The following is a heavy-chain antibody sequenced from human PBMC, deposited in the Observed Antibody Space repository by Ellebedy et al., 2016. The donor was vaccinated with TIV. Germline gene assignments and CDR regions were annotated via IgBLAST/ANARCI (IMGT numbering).Heavy chain of an antibody. V-gene: IGHV3-23*01. CDR2: ISGSGGST. D-gene: IGHD6-19*01. CDR1: GFTFISSV. Sequence: GESLKISXAASGFTFISSVMSWVRQAPGKGLEWVSAISGSGGSTYYADSVKGRFTISRDNSKNTLYLQMNSLRAEDTAVYYCAKDLDSSGWSYYYYGMDIWGQGTTVTVSS. J-gene: IGHJ6*02. CDR3: AKDLDSSGWSYYYYGMDI.